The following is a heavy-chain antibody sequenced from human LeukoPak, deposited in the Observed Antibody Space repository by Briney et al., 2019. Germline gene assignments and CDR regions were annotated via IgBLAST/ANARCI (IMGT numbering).Heavy chain of an antibody. Sequence: RWASVKVSCKASGYTFTGYYMHWVRQAPGQGLEWMGWINPNSGGTNYAQRFQGRVTMTRDTSISTVYMELSRLRSDDTAVYYCARAGLGYSSSWDYYYYMDVWGKGTTVTVSS. J-gene: IGHJ6*03. CDR1: GYTFTGYY. V-gene: IGHV1-2*02. CDR3: ARAGLGYSSSWDYYYYMDV. CDR2: INPNSGGT. D-gene: IGHD6-13*01.